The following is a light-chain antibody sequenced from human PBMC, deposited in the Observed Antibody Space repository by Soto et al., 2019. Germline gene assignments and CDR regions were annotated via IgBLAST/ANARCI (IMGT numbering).Light chain of an antibody. J-gene: IGLJ2*01. CDR2: DTS. Sequence: QAVVTQEPSLTVSPGGTVTLTCGSSTGAVTSGHYPYWFQQKPGQAPRTLIYDTSNKHSWTPARFSGSLLGGKAALTLSGSQPEDEAAYYCLLSYRGARPVFGGGTKLTVL. CDR1: TGAVTSGHY. V-gene: IGLV7-46*01. CDR3: LLSYRGARPV.